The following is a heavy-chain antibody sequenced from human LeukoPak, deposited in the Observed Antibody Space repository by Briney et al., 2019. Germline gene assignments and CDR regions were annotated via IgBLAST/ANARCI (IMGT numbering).Heavy chain of an antibody. CDR3: ARDLSYYGMDV. CDR2: IYRGGST. D-gene: IGHD2/OR15-2a*01. CDR1: GVTVSSNY. V-gene: IGHV3-53*01. Sequence: GGSLRLSCAAAGVTVSSNYMSWVRQAPGKGLEWVSVIYRGGSTYYADSVKGRFTISRDNSKNTLYLQMNSLRAEDTAVYYCARDLSYYGMDVWGQGTTVTVSS. J-gene: IGHJ6*02.